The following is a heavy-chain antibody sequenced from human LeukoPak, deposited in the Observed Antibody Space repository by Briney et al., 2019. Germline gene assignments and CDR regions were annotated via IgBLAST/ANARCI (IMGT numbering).Heavy chain of an antibody. CDR1: GFTFSSYE. D-gene: IGHD6-13*01. CDR2: VSSRGSTI. CDR3: ARERAWTKYISNWYGGDAFDI. J-gene: IGHJ3*02. Sequence: GGSLRLSCAASGFTFSSYEMNWVRQAPGKGLDWASYVSSRGSTIYYADSVKGRFTISRDNAKNSLYLQMNSLRAEDTAVYYCARERAWTKYISNWYGGDAFDIWGQGTMVTVSS. V-gene: IGHV3-48*03.